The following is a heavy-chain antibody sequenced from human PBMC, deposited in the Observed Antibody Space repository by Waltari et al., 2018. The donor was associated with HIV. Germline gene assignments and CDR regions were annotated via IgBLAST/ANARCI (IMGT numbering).Heavy chain of an antibody. D-gene: IGHD3-10*01. CDR1: GSTCRVAW. V-gene: IGHV3-15*01. CDR2: IKSKADGGTT. J-gene: IGHJ4*02. Sequence: EEHLVESGGDLVKQGGCLGLSGSALGSTCRVAWLTWVGQAPGKGLEWIGRIKSKADGGTTEYAAAVKDRFTISRDDSKNTLFLQMNSLKTEDTAVYYCATEEGYGSGSYLDYWGQGTLLTVSS. CDR3: ATEEGYGSGSYLDY.